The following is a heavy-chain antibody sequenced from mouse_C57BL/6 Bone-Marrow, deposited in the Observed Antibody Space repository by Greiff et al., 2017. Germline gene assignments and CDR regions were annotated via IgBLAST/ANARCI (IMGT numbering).Heavy chain of an antibody. V-gene: IGHV1-85*01. CDR3: ARLEFDGSSGDWYFDV. CDR1: GYPFTSYD. D-gene: IGHD1-1*01. CDR2: IYPRDGST. J-gene: IGHJ1*03. Sequence: QVQLQQSGPELVKPGASVKLSCKASGYPFTSYDINWVKQRPGQGLEWIGWIYPRDGSTKYNEKFKGKATLTVDTSSSTAYMELHSLPSEDPAVYFCARLEFDGSSGDWYFDVWGTGTTVTGSS.